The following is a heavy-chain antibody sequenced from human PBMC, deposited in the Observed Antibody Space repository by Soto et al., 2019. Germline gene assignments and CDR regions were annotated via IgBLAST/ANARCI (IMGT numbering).Heavy chain of an antibody. CDR1: GYTFTNYG. J-gene: IGHJ6*02. Sequence: GASVKVSCKASGYTFTNYGINWVRQAPGQGLEWMGWIDTYNGDTKYAQNVQGRVTMTTDTSTDTAYMELRSLRSDDTAVYVGASDRIGNVYKYGMDVWGQGTTVTVSS. CDR2: IDTYNGDT. CDR3: ASDRIGNVYKYGMDV. V-gene: IGHV1-18*01.